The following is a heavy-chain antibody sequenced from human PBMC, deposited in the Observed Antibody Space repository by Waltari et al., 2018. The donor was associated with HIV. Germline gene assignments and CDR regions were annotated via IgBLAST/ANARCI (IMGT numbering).Heavy chain of an antibody. V-gene: IGHV3-7*01. D-gene: IGHD4-17*01. CDR1: GYTFSTYW. CDR2: IRQDGSEK. CDR3: ARVMTTVTFFDY. Sequence: EMQLVESRGALVQPGWSLRLSCTSSGYTFSTYWMRWVRQATGKGMEWVANIRQDGSEKYYVDSVEGRFTISRDNAKTSLYLKMNSLRAEDTAVYYCARVMTTVTFFDYWGQGTLVTISS. J-gene: IGHJ4*02.